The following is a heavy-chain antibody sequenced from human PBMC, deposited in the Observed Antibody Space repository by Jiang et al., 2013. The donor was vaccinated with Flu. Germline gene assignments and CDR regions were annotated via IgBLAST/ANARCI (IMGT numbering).Heavy chain of an antibody. D-gene: IGHD6-13*01. Sequence: CGAEVKKPGTSVKVSCKASGFTFTSSAMQWVRQARGQRLEWIGWIVVGSGNTNYAQKFQERVAITRDMSTSTAYMELSSLRSEDTAVYYCAAEYSNTYYYYGMDVWGQGTTVTVSS. V-gene: IGHV1-58*02. J-gene: IGHJ6*02. CDR3: AAEYSNTYYYYGMDV. CDR2: IVVGSGNT. CDR1: GFTFTSSA.